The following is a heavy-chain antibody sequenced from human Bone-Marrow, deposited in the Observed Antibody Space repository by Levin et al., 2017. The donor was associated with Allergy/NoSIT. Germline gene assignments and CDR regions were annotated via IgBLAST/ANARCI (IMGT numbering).Heavy chain of an antibody. V-gene: IGHV4-34*01. CDR2: INHSGST. CDR1: GGSFSGYY. J-gene: IGHJ4*02. CDR3: ASNRVYCSSTSCYARKSGPFGY. Sequence: GSLRLSCAVYGGSFSGYYWSWIRQPPGKGLEWIGEINHSGSTNYNPSLKSRVTISVDTSKNQFSLKLSSVTAADTAVYYCASNRVYCSSTSCYARKSGPFGYWGQGTLVTVSS. D-gene: IGHD2-2*01.